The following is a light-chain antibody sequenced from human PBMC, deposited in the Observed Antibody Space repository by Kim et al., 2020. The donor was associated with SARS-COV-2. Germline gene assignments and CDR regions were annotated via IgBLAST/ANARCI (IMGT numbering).Light chain of an antibody. J-gene: IGKJ1*01. Sequence: ASLGDRVTITGRASQGISTWLAWYQQKPGKGPKLLIHSASTLQSWVPSRFSGSGSGTDFTLTISSLQAEDSATYYCQHADSLPWAFGQGTKVDIK. V-gene: IGKV1-12*01. CDR3: QHADSLPWA. CDR1: QGISTW. CDR2: SAS.